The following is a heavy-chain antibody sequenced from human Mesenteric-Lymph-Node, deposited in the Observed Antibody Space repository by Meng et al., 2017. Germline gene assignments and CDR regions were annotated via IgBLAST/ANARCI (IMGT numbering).Heavy chain of an antibody. J-gene: IGHJ4*02. CDR3: ARVSSTVTTSRYYFDY. D-gene: IGHD4-17*01. CDR1: GYTFTGYY. CDR2: INPNSGGT. Sequence: ASVKVSCKASGYTFTGYYMHWVRQAPGQGLEWMGWINPNSGGTNYAQKFQGRVTMTRDTPISTAYMELSRLRSDDTAVYYCARVSSTVTTSRYYFDYWGQGTLVTVSS. V-gene: IGHV1-2*02.